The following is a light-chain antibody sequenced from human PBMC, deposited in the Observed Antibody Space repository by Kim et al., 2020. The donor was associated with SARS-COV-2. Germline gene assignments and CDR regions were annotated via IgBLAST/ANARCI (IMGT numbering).Light chain of an antibody. J-gene: IGKJ2*01. CDR3: QQFDSLPYT. V-gene: IGKV1-33*01. CDR1: QDISNF. CDR2: DAS. Sequence: SASVGDRVTITCQASQDISNFLNWFQHKPGKAPKRLIYDASTLGAGVPSRFSGSGSGTDFTFTISSLQPEDIATYYCQQFDSLPYTFGQGTKLEI.